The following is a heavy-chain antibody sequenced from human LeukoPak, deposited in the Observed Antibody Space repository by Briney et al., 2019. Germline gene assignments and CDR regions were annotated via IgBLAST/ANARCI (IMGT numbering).Heavy chain of an antibody. CDR2: IYYSGST. CDR3: AICLLWFGELSPPDY. V-gene: IGHV4-39*07. Sequence: PSETLSLTCIVSGGSISSSSYYWGWIRQPPGKGLEWIGSIYYSGSTYYNPSLKSRVTISVDTSKNQFSLKLSSVTAADTAVYYCAICLLWFGELSPPDYWGQGTLVTVSS. J-gene: IGHJ4*02. CDR1: GGSISSSSYY. D-gene: IGHD3-10*01.